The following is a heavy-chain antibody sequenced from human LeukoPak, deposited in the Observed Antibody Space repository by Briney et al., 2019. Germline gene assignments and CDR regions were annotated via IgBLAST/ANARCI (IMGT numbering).Heavy chain of an antibody. V-gene: IGHV3-74*01. CDR2: IKNDGSST. CDR3: AKRGVVIRVILVGFHKEAYYFDS. CDR1: GFTISNHW. Sequence: GGSLRLSCAASGFTISNHWMQWVRQPPGKGLVWVSRIKNDGSSTGYADSVKGRFSISRDNAKNTLYLQMNSLRAEDTAVYFCAKRGVVIRVILVGFHKEAYYFDSWGQGALVTVSS. J-gene: IGHJ4*02. D-gene: IGHD3-22*01.